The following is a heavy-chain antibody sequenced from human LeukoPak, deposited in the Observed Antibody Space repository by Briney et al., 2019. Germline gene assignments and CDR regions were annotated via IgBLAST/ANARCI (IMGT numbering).Heavy chain of an antibody. CDR3: ARANYDFWSANPGNFDY. CDR2: IYYSGST. J-gene: IGHJ4*02. D-gene: IGHD3-3*01. Sequence: SETLPLTCTVSGGSISSYYWSWIRQPPGKGLEWIGYIYYSGSTNYNPSLKSRVTISVDTSKNQFSLKLSSVTAADTAVYYCARANYDFWSANPGNFDYWGQGTLVTVSS. V-gene: IGHV4-59*01. CDR1: GGSISSYY.